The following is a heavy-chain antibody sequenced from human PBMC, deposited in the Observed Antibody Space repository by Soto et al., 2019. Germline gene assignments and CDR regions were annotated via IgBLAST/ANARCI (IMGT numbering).Heavy chain of an antibody. CDR2: ITDNGGDA. V-gene: IGHV3-23*01. J-gene: IGHJ4*02. Sequence: GGSLRLSCVASGLTFGSRAMSWVRQAPGEGLQWVATITDNGGDAKYADSVRGRFVISRDNSKKTLYLQMTSLTAEDLAMYFCARGSTESYPGSRIFDCWGRGTLVTVSS. CDR3: ARGSTESYPGSRIFDC. CDR1: GLTFGSRA. D-gene: IGHD3-10*01.